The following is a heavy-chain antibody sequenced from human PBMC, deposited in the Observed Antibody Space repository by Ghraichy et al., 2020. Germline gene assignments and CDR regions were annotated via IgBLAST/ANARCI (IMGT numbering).Heavy chain of an antibody. CDR1: GFSFSDFG. CDR3: AKDRRIAARWDYYYMDV. CDR2: ISYDGNTE. V-gene: IGHV3-30*18. D-gene: IGHD6-6*01. J-gene: IGHJ6*03. Sequence: GGSLRLSCAASGFSFSDFGMYWVRQAPGKGLEWVAVISYDGNTEYYEDSVKGRFTISRDNSKNTVYLQMNRLRGDDTAVYFCAKDRRIAARWDYYYMDVWGKGTTVTVSS.